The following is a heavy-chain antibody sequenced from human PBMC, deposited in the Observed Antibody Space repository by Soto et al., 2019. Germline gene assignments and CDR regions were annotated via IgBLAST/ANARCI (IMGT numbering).Heavy chain of an antibody. V-gene: IGHV3-30*03. D-gene: IGHD6-13*01. CDR2: ISYDGSNK. CDR3: ARDLDVAAAGPRGRFDP. CDR1: GFTFSSYG. Sequence: PGGSLRLSCAASGFTFSSYGMHWVRQAPGKGLEWVAVISYDGSNKYYADSVKGRFTISRDNSKNTLYLQMNSLRAEDTAVYYCARDLDVAAAGPRGRFDPWGQGTLVTVSS. J-gene: IGHJ5*02.